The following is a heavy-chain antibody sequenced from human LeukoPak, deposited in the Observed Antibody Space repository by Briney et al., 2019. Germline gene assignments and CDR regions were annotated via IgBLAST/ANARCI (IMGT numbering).Heavy chain of an antibody. J-gene: IGHJ6*03. CDR1: GGTFSSYA. CDR3: AGCPTISHPYYYYYYMDV. Sequence: SVKVSCKASGGTFSSYAISWVRQAPGQGLEWMGGIIPIFGTANYAQKFQGRVTITADESTSTAYMELSSLRSEDTAVYYCAGCPTISHPYYYYYYMDVWGKGTTVTVSS. CDR2: IIPIFGTA. D-gene: IGHD3-3*01. V-gene: IGHV1-69*13.